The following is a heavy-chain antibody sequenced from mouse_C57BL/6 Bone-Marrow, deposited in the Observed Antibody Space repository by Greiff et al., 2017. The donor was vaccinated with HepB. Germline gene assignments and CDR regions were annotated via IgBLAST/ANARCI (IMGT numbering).Heavy chain of an antibody. Sequence: VQLQQSGPGLVQPSQSLSITCTVSGFSLTSYGVHWVRQSPGKGLEWLGVIWSGGSTDYNAAFISRLSISKDNSKSQVFFTMNSLQADDTAIYYCARSPPLYGSFFMDYWGQGTSVTVSS. CDR1: GFSLTSYG. CDR3: ARSPPLYGSFFMDY. V-gene: IGHV2-2*01. J-gene: IGHJ4*01. CDR2: IWSGGST. D-gene: IGHD1-1*01.